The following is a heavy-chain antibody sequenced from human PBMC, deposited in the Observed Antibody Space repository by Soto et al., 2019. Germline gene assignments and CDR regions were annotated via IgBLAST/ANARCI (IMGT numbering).Heavy chain of an antibody. V-gene: IGHV1-18*01. D-gene: IGHD3-9*01. Sequence: QVQLEQSGAEVKKPGDSVKVSCKASGYTFTHFYITWVRQAPGQGLEWMGAISPHNFNTNYAQKFRGRVTLTTEKSTNTAYMDLRSLTSDDTAVYYCARDEGGYDILTGYYKANHFDYRGQGVPVTVSS. CDR2: ISPHNFNT. CDR1: GYTFTHFY. J-gene: IGHJ4*02. CDR3: ARDEGGYDILTGYYKANHFDY.